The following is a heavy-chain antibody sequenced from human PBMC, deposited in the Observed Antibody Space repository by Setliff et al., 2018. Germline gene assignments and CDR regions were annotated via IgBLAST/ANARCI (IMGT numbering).Heavy chain of an antibody. D-gene: IGHD2-21*01. J-gene: IGHJ5*02. CDR2: INHSGST. V-gene: IGHV4-34*10. Sequence: SETLSLTCAVYGASFSGTYCSWIRQSPGKGLEWIGEINHSGSTNYNPDLKSRVTMSVDTSKKRFSLMLRSVTAADTAIYYCARYNSSAACFDLWGPGTLVTVSS. CDR3: ARYNSSAACFDL. CDR1: GASFSGTY.